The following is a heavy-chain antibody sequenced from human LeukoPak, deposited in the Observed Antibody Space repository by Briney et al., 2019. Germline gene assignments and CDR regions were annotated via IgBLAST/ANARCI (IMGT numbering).Heavy chain of an antibody. J-gene: IGHJ5*02. CDR1: GFTFSTHA. CDR2: ISASGGST. CDR3: AKGPRQQLVTRFDN. V-gene: IGHV3-23*01. Sequence: GGSLRLSCAASGFTFSTHAMSWVRQAPGKGLEWVSDISASGGSTYYADSVKGRFTVSRDNSKNTLYLQMRSLRADATAVYYCAKGPRQQLVTRFDNWGQGTLVTVSS. D-gene: IGHD6-13*01.